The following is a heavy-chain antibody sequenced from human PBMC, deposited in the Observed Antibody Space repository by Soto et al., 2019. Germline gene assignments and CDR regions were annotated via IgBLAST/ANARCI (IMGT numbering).Heavy chain of an antibody. Sequence: ASVKVSCKVSGYTLTELSMHWGRQAPGKGLEWMGGFDPEDGETIYAQKFQGRVTMTEDTSTDTAYMELSSLRSEDTAVYYCAKDNRLRYDHDSSGLYWGQGTLVTVSS. J-gene: IGHJ4*02. D-gene: IGHD3-22*01. CDR1: GYTLTELS. V-gene: IGHV1-24*01. CDR3: AKDNRLRYDHDSSGLY. CDR2: FDPEDGET.